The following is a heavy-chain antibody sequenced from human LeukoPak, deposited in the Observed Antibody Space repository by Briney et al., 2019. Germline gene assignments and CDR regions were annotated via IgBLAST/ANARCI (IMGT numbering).Heavy chain of an antibody. V-gene: IGHV5-51*01. CDR1: GYSFTSYW. CDR3: ARHTSYRYTGNDAFDI. CDR2: IYPGDSDT. D-gene: IGHD3-16*02. Sequence: GESLKISCKGSGYSFTSYWIGWVRQMPGKGLEWMGIIYPGDSDTRYSPSFQGQVTISVDKSISTAYLQWSSLKASDTAMYYCARHTSYRYTGNDAFDIWGQGTMVTVSS. J-gene: IGHJ3*02.